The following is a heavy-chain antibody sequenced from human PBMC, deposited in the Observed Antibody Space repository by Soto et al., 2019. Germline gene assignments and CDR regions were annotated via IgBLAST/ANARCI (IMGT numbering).Heavy chain of an antibody. V-gene: IGHV3-33*01. J-gene: IGHJ6*02. CDR3: ARNGLVAATSARYYYYGMDV. D-gene: IGHD2-15*01. Sequence: QVQLVESGGGVVQPGRSLRLSCAASGFTFSSYGMHWVRQAPGKGLEWVAVIWYDGSNKYYADSVKGRFTISRDNSKNTLYLQMNSLRAEDTAVYYCARNGLVAATSARYYYYGMDVWGQGTTVTVSS. CDR1: GFTFSSYG. CDR2: IWYDGSNK.